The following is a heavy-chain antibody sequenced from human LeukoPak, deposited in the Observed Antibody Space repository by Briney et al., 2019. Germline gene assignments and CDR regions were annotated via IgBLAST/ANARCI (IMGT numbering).Heavy chain of an antibody. Sequence: GGSLRLSCAVSGFTFNIYGMHWVRQAPGKGLEWVAFTRYDATKKYYADSVKDRFTISRDDSKNTIYLQMNSLRAEDTAVYYCARDAEGDYWGQGTLVTVSS. CDR3: ARDAEGDY. CDR1: GFTFNIYG. CDR2: TRYDATKK. J-gene: IGHJ4*02. V-gene: IGHV3-30*02.